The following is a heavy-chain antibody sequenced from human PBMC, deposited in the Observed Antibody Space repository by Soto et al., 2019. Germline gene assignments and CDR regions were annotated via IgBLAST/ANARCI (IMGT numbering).Heavy chain of an antibody. CDR2: TWFDGSNK. V-gene: IGHV3-33*01. J-gene: IGHJ6*03. CDR3: ARDLRKGRYMDV. D-gene: IGHD3-16*01. CDR1: GFTFSTYG. Sequence: GGSLRLSCAASGFTFSTYGMHWVRQAPGKGLEWVAVTWFDGSNKYYADSVKGRFTISRDNSKNTLYLEMNSLRAEDTAVYYCARDLRKGRYMDVWGKGTTVTVSS.